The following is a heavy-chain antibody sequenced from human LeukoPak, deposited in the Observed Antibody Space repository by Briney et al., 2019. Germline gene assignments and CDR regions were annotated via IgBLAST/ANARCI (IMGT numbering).Heavy chain of an antibody. V-gene: IGHV4-59*01. CDR3: AGEEKAVTGTLDS. CDR2: MYNRGST. Sequence: PSETLSLTCTVSGDSTSNYYWSWIRQSPGKELGWIGYMYNRGSTIYNTSLKGRATLSTATSKNQFSLRLTSVTAAATAGYYCAGEEKAVTGTLDSWGQGTLITVSS. D-gene: IGHD6-19*01. J-gene: IGHJ4*02. CDR1: GDSTSNYY.